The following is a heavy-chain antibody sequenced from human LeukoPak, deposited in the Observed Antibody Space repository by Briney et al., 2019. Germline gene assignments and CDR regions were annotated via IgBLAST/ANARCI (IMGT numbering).Heavy chain of an antibody. D-gene: IGHD3-22*01. CDR1: GFTFSSYS. CDR3: ARVGYYDSSGYYHRTPGAFDI. Sequence: GGSLRLSCAASGFTFSSYSMNWVRQAPGKGLEWVSSISSSSSYIYYADSVKGRFTISRDNAKNSLYLQMNSLRAEDTAVYYCARVGYYDSSGYYHRTPGAFDIWGQGTMVTVSS. CDR2: ISSSSSYI. J-gene: IGHJ3*02. V-gene: IGHV3-21*04.